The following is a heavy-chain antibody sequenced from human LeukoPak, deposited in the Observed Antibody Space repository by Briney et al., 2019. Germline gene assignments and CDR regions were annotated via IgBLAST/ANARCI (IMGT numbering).Heavy chain of an antibody. Sequence: PSETLSLTCAVSGYSIRSGDYWGWIRQSPGKGLEWIGSIYHSGSTHYNPSLKSRVTISVDTSKNQFSLMLSSVTAADTPVYYCARNRSVTTTPGFDHWGQGTLVTVSS. J-gene: IGHJ4*02. V-gene: IGHV4-38-2*01. CDR1: GYSIRSGDY. D-gene: IGHD4-17*01. CDR3: ARNRSVTTTPGFDH. CDR2: IYHSGST.